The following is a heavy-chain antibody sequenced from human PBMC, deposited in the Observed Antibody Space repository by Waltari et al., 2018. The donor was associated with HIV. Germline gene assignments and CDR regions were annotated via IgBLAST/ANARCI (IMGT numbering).Heavy chain of an antibody. V-gene: IGHV3-30*18. CDR2: ISYDAGNK. D-gene: IGHD1-26*01. Sequence: QVQLVESGGGVVQPGRSLRLSCAASGFTFSTYGMHWVRQAPGKGLGWVAFISYDAGNKYFADSVKGRFILSRDHSKNILSLQMNSLRTEDTAVYYCAKDKGGVTYIFDYWGQGTLVTVSS. J-gene: IGHJ4*02. CDR1: GFTFSTYG. CDR3: AKDKGGVTYIFDY.